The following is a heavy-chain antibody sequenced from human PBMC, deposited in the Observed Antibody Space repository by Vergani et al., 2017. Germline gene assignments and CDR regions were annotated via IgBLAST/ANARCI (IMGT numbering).Heavy chain of an antibody. CDR2: IYYSGST. J-gene: IGHJ5*02. CDR3: ARHSTVEWLVKLGWIDP. V-gene: IGHV4-39*01. Sequence: QLQLQESGPGLVKPSATLSLTCSVSGASIRSSNYYWGWIRQPPVKGLEWIASIYYSGSTYYNPSLRGRVTISVDTSKNQFSLKLSSVTAADTAVYFWARHSTVEWLVKLGWIDPWGQGILVTVSS. D-gene: IGHD6-19*01. CDR1: GASIRSSNYY.